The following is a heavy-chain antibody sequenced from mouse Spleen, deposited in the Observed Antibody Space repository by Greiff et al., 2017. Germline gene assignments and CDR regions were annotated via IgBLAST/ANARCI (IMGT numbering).Heavy chain of an antibody. CDR2: IDPSDSYT. V-gene: IGHV1-69*01. J-gene: IGHJ2*01. D-gene: IGHD1-1*01. CDR1: GYTFTSYW. CDR3: ARNYGSSNYVDY. Sequence: QVQLKQPGAELVMPGASVKLSCKASGYTFTSYWMHWVKQRPGQGLEWIGEIDPSDSYTNYNQKFKGKATLTVDKSSSTAYMQLSSLTSEDSAVYYCARNYGSSNYVDYWGQGTTLTVSS.